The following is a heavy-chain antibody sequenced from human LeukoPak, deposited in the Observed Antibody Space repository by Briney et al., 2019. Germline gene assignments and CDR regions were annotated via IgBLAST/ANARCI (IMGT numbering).Heavy chain of an antibody. CDR1: GFTFSSYA. J-gene: IGHJ4*02. CDR2: ISGSGGST. Sequence: GSLRLSCAASGFTFSSYAMSWVRQAPGKGLEWVSAISGSGGSTYYADSVKGRFTISRDNSKNTLYLQMNSLRAEDTAVYYCATSMTTVTTGIFYYFDYWGQGTLVTVSS. V-gene: IGHV3-23*01. CDR3: ATSMTTVTTGIFYYFDY. D-gene: IGHD4-17*01.